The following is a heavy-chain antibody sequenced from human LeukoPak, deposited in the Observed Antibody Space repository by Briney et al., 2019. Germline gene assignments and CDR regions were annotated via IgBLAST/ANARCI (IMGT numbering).Heavy chain of an antibody. CDR2: INHSGST. J-gene: IGHJ5*02. V-gene: IGHV4-34*01. CDR1: GGSFSGYY. CDR3: ARGYNDFWSGYYGGFIWFDP. Sequence: SETLSLTCAVYGGSFSGYYWSSIRQPPGKGLEWIGEINHSGSTNYNPSLKSRVTISVDTSKNLFSLKLSSVTAADTAVYYCARGYNDFWSGYYGGFIWFDPWGQGTLVTVSS. D-gene: IGHD3-3*01.